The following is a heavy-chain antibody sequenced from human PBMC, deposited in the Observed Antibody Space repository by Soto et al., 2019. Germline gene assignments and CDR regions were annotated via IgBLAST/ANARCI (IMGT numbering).Heavy chain of an antibody. Sequence: PSETLSLTCTVSGGSISSGGYYWSWIRQHPGKGLEWIGYIYYSGSTYYNPSLKSRVTISVDTSKNQFSLKLSSVTAADTAVYYCASSARYYYYGMDVWGQGTTVTVSS. V-gene: IGHV4-31*03. J-gene: IGHJ6*02. CDR1: GGSISSGGYY. CDR2: IYYSGST. CDR3: ASSARYYYYGMDV.